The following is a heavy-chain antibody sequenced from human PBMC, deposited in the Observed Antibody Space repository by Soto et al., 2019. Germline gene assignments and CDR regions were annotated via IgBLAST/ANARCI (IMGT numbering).Heavy chain of an antibody. D-gene: IGHD6-6*01. V-gene: IGHV4-59*08. CDR2: IYYSEST. CDR1: GGSLSSYY. J-gene: IGHJ6*03. CDR3: AITPYSSSGIYYRYMDV. Sequence: QVQLQESGPGLVRPSETLSLTCTVSGGSLSSYYWSWIRQPPGTGLEWIGYIYYSESTNYNPSLKSLVTISVDTSKNQFSLNLSSVTAADTVVYYCAITPYSSSGIYYRYMDVWGKGTTVTVSS.